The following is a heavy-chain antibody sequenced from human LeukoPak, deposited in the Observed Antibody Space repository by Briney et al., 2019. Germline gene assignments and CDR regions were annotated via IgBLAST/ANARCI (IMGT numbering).Heavy chain of an antibody. CDR2: IYHSGST. D-gene: IGHD6-19*01. J-gene: IGHJ4*02. CDR3: ARGSGWYEGGYYFDY. Sequence: PSETLSLTCTVSGGSISSGGYSWSWIRQPPGKGLEWIGYIYHSGSTYYNPSLKSRVTISVDRSKNQFSLKLSSVTAADTAVYYCARGSGWYEGGYYFDYWGQGTLVTVSS. CDR1: GGSISSGGYS. V-gene: IGHV4-30-2*01.